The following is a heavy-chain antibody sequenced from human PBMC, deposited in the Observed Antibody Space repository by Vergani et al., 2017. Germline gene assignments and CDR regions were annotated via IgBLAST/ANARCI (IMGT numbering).Heavy chain of an antibody. CDR2: INHSGST. CDR3: ARANYYDSSGYYYGRYYYYYGMDF. Sequence: QVQLQQWGAGLLKPSETLSLTCAVYGGSFSGYYWSWIRKPPGKGLEWSGEINHSGSTNYNPSLKSRVTISVDTSKNQFSLKLSSVTAADTAVYYCARANYYDSSGYYYGRYYYYYGMDFWGQGTTVTVSS. D-gene: IGHD3-22*01. J-gene: IGHJ6*02. CDR1: GGSFSGYY. V-gene: IGHV4-34*01.